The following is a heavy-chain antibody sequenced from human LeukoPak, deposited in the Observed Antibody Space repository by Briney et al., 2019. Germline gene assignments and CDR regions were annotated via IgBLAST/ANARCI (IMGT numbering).Heavy chain of an antibody. CDR3: AGIRITMVRGKYWFDP. V-gene: IGHV1-18*01. CDR2: ISAYNGNT. J-gene: IGHJ5*02. D-gene: IGHD3-10*01. Sequence: ASVKVSCKASGYTFTSYGISWVRQAPGQGLEWMGWISAYNGNTNYAQKLQGRVAMTTDTSTSTAYMELRSLRSDDTAVYYCAGIRITMVRGKYWFDPWGQGTLVTVSS. CDR1: GYTFTSYG.